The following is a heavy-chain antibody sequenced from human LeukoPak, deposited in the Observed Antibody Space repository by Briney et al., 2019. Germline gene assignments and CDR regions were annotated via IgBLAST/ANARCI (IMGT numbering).Heavy chain of an antibody. CDR3: ARETYYYDSSGHIKGRGAFDI. V-gene: IGHV1-18*01. D-gene: IGHD3-22*01. CDR1: GYTFTSYG. J-gene: IGHJ3*02. CDR2: ISAYNGNT. Sequence: ASVKVSCKASGYTFTSYGISWVRQAPGQGLEWMGWISAYNGNTNYAQKLQGRDTMTTDTSTSTAYMELRSLRSDDTAVYYCARETYYYDSSGHIKGRGAFDIWGQGTMVTVSS.